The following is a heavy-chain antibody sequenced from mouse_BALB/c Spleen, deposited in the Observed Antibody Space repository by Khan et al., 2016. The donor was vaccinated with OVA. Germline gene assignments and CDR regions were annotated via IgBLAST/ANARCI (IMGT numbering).Heavy chain of an antibody. V-gene: IGHV3-2*02. CDR1: GYSITSGYA. D-gene: IGHD1-1*01. CDR3: ARGNYYGYYFDY. CDR2: ISYSGVT. Sequence: EVQLQQSGPGLVKPSQSLSLTCTVTGYSITSGYAWNWIRQFPGNKLEWMGYISYSGVTSYTPSLKSRISINRDTSKNQFFLQLNSVTTEDTATEYCARGNYYGYYFDYWGQGTTLTVSS. J-gene: IGHJ2*01.